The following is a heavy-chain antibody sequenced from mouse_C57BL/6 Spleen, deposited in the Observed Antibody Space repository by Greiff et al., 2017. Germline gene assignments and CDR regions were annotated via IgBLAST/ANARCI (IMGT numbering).Heavy chain of an antibody. CDR3: ARPSSGYSWFAY. CDR1: GYTFTSYW. D-gene: IGHD3-2*02. J-gene: IGHJ3*01. V-gene: IGHV1-59*01. Sequence: VQLQQPGAELVRPGTSVKLSCKASGYTFTSYWMHWVKQRPGQGLEWIGVIDPSDSYTNYNQKFKGKATLTVDTSSSTAYMQLSSLTSEDSAVYYCARPSSGYSWFAYWGQGTLVTVSA. CDR2: IDPSDSYT.